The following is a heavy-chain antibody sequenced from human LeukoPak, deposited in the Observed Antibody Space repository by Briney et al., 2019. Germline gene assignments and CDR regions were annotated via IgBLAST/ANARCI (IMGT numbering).Heavy chain of an antibody. J-gene: IGHJ4*02. V-gene: IGHV3-7*01. CDR1: GFTFTNYW. Sequence: GGSLRLSCAASGFTFTNYWMSWVRQAPGKGLEWVANIKQDGSEKDYVDSMKGRFTISRDNAKNSLYLQMNNLRAEDTAVYYCARDRGWEQFDYWGQGTLVTVSS. CDR3: ARDRGWEQFDY. D-gene: IGHD1/OR15-1a*01. CDR2: IKQDGSEK.